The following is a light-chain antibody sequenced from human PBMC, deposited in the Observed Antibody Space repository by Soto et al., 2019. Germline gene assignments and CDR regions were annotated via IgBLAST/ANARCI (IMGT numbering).Light chain of an antibody. CDR2: EDD. Sequence: QSVLTQPPSVSAAPGQKVAISCAGSSSNIGNNYVYWYQHLPGTAPKLLIYEDDKRPSGIPDRFSGSKSGTSATLGITGLQTGDEADYYCGTWDSRLNAGVFGGGTQLTVL. V-gene: IGLV1-51*02. CDR1: SSNIGNNY. J-gene: IGLJ7*01. CDR3: GTWDSRLNAGV.